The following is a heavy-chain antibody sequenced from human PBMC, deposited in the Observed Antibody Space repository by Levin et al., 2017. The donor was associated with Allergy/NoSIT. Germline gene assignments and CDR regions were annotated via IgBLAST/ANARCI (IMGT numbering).Heavy chain of an antibody. J-gene: IGHJ3*02. V-gene: IGHV3-30*18. Sequence: GESLKISCAASGFTFSSYGMHWVRQAPGKGLEWVAVISYDGSNKYYADSVKGRFTISRDNSKNTLYLQMNSLRAEDTAVYYCAKDLKYCGSTSCYALDIWGQGTMVTVSS. CDR3: AKDLKYCGSTSCYALDI. D-gene: IGHD2-2*01. CDR2: ISYDGSNK. CDR1: GFTFSSYG.